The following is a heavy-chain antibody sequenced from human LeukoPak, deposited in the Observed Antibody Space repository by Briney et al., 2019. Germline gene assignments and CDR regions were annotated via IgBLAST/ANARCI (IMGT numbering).Heavy chain of an antibody. CDR2: INHNNSGK. J-gene: IGHJ4*02. Sequence: ASVKVSCKASGYTFTSYYMHWVRQAPGQGLEWMGLINHNNSGKNYAQKFQGRVTMTRDTSISTAYMELSRLRSDDTAVYYCAREGYGSWSYYNPFDYWGEGTLVTVSS. V-gene: IGHV1-2*02. D-gene: IGHD3-10*01. CDR3: AREGYGSWSYYNPFDY. CDR1: GYTFTSYY.